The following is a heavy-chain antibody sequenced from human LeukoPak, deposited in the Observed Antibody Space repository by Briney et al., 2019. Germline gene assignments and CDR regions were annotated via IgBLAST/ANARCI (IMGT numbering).Heavy chain of an antibody. V-gene: IGHV3-7*01. CDR3: ARAAYSSGCDY. D-gene: IGHD6-19*01. CDR1: GFTVSSNY. CDR2: IKEDGSEK. Sequence: GGSLRLSCAASGFTVSSNYISWVRQAPGKGLEWVGNIKEDGSEKYYADSVKGRFTISRDNAKNSLYLQMNSLRGEDTAVYYCARAAYSSGCDYWGQGNLVTVSS. J-gene: IGHJ4*02.